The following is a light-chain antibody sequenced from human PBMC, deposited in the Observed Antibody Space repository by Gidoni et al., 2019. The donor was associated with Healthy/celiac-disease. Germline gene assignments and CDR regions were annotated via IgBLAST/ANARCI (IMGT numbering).Light chain of an antibody. CDR3: QQSYSTPYT. CDR1: QIISSY. Sequence: DIQMTQSPSSLSASVGDRVTITCRASQIISSYLNWYQQKPGKAPKLLIYAASSLQSGVPSRFRGSGSGTYFTLTISSLQPEDFATYYCQQSYSTPYTFGQGTKLEIK. V-gene: IGKV1-39*01. J-gene: IGKJ2*01. CDR2: AAS.